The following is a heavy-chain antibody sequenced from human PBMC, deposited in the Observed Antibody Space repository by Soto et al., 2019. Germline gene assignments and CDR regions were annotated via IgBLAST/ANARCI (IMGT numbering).Heavy chain of an antibody. D-gene: IGHD2-2*01. CDR2: ISGYNGDT. Sequence: ASVKVSCKTSGYTFTSSGVSWVRQAPGQGLEWMGWISGYNGDTRYAQSLQGRVTMTTDTSTSTAYMELRSLRYDDTAVYYCATAIADDAFDIWGRGTMVTVSS. J-gene: IGHJ3*02. V-gene: IGHV1-18*01. CDR3: ATAIADDAFDI. CDR1: GYTFTSSG.